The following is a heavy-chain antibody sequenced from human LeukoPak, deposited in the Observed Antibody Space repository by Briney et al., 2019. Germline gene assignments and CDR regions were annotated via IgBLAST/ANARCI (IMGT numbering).Heavy chain of an antibody. CDR3: ARWGTTGINYYYYGMDV. D-gene: IGHD1-1*01. CDR2: IIPIFGTA. V-gene: IGHV1-69*06. J-gene: IGHJ6*04. CDR1: GGTFISYA. Sequence: SVKVSCKASGGTFISYAISWVRQAPGQGLEWMGGIIPIFGTANYAQKFQGRVTITADKSTSTASMELSSLRSEDTAVYYCARWGTTGINYYYYGMDVWGKGTTVTVSS.